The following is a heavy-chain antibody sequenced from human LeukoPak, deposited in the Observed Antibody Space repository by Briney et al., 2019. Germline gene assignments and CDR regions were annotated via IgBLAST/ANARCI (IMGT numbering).Heavy chain of an antibody. Sequence: GGSLRLSCAASGFTFSSYSMNWVRQAPGKGLEWVSYISGSSSTIYYADSVKGRFTTSRDNAKNSLYLQMNSLRAEDTAVYFCARLFLPAAAWGQGTQVTVSS. D-gene: IGHD2-2*01. CDR1: GFTFSSYS. CDR2: ISGSSSTI. J-gene: IGHJ5*02. CDR3: ARLFLPAAA. V-gene: IGHV3-48*01.